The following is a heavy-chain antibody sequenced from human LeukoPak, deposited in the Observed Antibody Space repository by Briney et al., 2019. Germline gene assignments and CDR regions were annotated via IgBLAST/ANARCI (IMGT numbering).Heavy chain of an antibody. J-gene: IGHJ5*02. Sequence: GRSLRLSCAASGVTFRNDWTHGVSATPGKGLLWVSRINIVVSTRYAASGEGRFTTSRDNANNTLYLHMNTLRAQHTALYYCARGGGTRWFDPWGQGTLVTVSS. D-gene: IGHD2-15*01. CDR1: GVTFRNDW. CDR3: ARGGGTRWFDP. CDR2: INIVVST. V-gene: IGHV3-74*01.